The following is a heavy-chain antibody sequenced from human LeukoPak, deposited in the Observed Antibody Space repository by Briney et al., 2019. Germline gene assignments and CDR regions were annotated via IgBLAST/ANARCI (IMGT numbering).Heavy chain of an antibody. CDR3: AKDRANWAIDD. Sequence: GGSLRLSCAASGFTFTDHPMNWVRQAPGKGLEWISYIGGDGIAFYADSVKGRFTASKDDARKSMYLQMNSLRVEDTAVYYCAKDRANWAIDDWGQGTQVTVSS. J-gene: IGHJ4*02. CDR1: GFTFTDHP. D-gene: IGHD3-16*01. V-gene: IGHV3-69-1*01. CDR2: IGGDGIA.